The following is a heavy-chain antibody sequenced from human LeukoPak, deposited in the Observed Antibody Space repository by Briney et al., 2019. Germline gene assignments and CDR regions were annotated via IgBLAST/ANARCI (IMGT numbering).Heavy chain of an antibody. CDR2: IYYSGST. CDR1: GVSFGGYY. J-gene: IGHJ4*02. D-gene: IGHD6-19*01. CDR3: GSQNSGWQYGPFDF. Sequence: PSETLSLTCTVYGVSFGGYYWGWIRQPPGKGLEWIGSIYYSGSTYYNPSLKSRVTISVDTSKNQFSLKMSSVTAADTAVYYCGSQNSGWQYGPFDFWGQGTLVTVSS. V-gene: IGHV4-38-2*02.